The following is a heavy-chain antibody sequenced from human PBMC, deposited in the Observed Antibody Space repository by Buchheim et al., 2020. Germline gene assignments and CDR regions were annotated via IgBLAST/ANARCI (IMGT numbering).Heavy chain of an antibody. CDR3: ARVQRTFRMDSSSWSPLRYGMDV. D-gene: IGHD6-13*01. Sequence: EVQLVESGGGLVQPGESLRLSCAASGFTFSSYDMHWVRQATGKGMEWVSAIGIDGDTYYPGSVKGRFHISRANAQYSLYLQMNSLRAGDTAVYYCARVQRTFRMDSSSWSPLRYGMDVCGQGTT. CDR2: IGIDGDT. V-gene: IGHV3-13*04. CDR1: GFTFSSYD. J-gene: IGHJ6*02.